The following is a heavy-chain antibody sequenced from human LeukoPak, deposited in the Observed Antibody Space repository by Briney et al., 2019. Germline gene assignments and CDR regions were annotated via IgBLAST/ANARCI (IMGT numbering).Heavy chain of an antibody. J-gene: IGHJ4*02. D-gene: IGHD6-19*01. Sequence: GGSLRLSCAASGFTFSSYVVSWVRQAPGKGLEWVSSISDGGGNTYYADSVKGRFTISRDNSKNTLYLQMNSLRAEDTAVYYCAIHSGWYFDYWGQGTLVTVSS. CDR2: ISDGGGNT. CDR1: GFTFSSYV. CDR3: AIHSGWYFDY. V-gene: IGHV3-23*01.